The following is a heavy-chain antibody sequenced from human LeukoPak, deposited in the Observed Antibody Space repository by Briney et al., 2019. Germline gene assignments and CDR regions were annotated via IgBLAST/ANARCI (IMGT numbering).Heavy chain of an antibody. CDR2: ISSSDIYI. D-gene: IGHD3-16*02. CDR3: ARDLLGYNYYYMDV. CDR1: GFTFSSYN. Sequence: GGSLRLSWAASGFTFSSYNVNLGRQAPGKVLEWVSSISSSDIYIYYADSVKGRFTISRDNAKNSRFLQMNSLRAEDTAVYYCARDLLGYNYYYMDVWGKGTTVTVSS. J-gene: IGHJ6*03. V-gene: IGHV3-21*01.